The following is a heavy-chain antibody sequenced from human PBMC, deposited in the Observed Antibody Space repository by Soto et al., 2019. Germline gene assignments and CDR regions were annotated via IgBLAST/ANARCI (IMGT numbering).Heavy chain of an antibody. J-gene: IGHJ6*02. Sequence: SETLSLTCAVYGGSFSGYYWSWIRQPPGKGLEWIGEINHSGSTNYNPSLKSRVSISVDTSKNQFSLKLSSVTAADTAVYYCARWLGAYYYYGMDVWGQGTTVTVSS. CDR3: ARWLGAYYYYGMDV. D-gene: IGHD3-10*01. CDR2: INHSGST. CDR1: GGSFSGYY. V-gene: IGHV4-34*01.